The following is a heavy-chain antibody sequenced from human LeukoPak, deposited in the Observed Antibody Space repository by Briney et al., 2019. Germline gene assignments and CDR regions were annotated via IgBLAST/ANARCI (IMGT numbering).Heavy chain of an antibody. CDR1: GYTFTSYG. V-gene: IGHV1-18*01. CDR2: ISAYNGNT. Sequence: GASVKVSCKASGYTFTSYGISWVRQAPGQGLEWMGWISAYNGNTNYAQKFQGRVTVSTDTSTSTAYMELRSLRSDDSAVYYCAKDYYGSSGEGPFDYWGQGTLVTVSS. D-gene: IGHD3-22*01. J-gene: IGHJ4*02. CDR3: AKDYYGSSGEGPFDY.